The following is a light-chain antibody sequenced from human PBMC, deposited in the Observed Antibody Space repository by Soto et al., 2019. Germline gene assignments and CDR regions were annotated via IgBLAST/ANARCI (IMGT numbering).Light chain of an antibody. CDR2: DTS. V-gene: IGKV3-11*01. CDR1: QSVSSY. Sequence: EIVLTQSPATLSLSPGERATLSCRASQSVSSYLAWYQQRPGQAPRLLIFDTSNRATDIPARFSGSGSGKDFTLTISGLEPEDFAVYYCQQRTNRPPITFGQGTRLEIK. J-gene: IGKJ5*01. CDR3: QQRTNRPPIT.